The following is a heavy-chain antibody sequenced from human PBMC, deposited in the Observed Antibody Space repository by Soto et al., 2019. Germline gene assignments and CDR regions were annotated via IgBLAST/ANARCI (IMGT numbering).Heavy chain of an antibody. D-gene: IGHD3-3*01. J-gene: IGHJ6*02. CDR3: VRDKYYDFWSGYYTAYQFYGMDV. Sequence: GGSLRLSCAASGFTFSSYWMHWVRQAPGKGLVWVSRINSDGSSTSYADSVKGRFTISRDNARNTLFLQMNSLRADDTAVYYCVRDKYYDFWSGYYTAYQFYGMDVWGQGTTVTVSS. CDR2: INSDGSST. CDR1: GFTFSSYW. V-gene: IGHV3-74*01.